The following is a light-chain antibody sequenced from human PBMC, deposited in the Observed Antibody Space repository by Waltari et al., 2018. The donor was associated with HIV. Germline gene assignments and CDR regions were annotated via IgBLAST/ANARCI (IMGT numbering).Light chain of an antibody. CDR1: NSNLGRNT. Sequence: QSVLTQPPSASGTPGQRVTISCSGSNSNLGRNTVRLFQQLPGTAPKVLIYGKNQRPSGVPDRFSGSKSGTSASLAISGLQSDDEADYFCASWDDSFNGPVFGGGTKLTVV. J-gene: IGLJ2*01. CDR2: GKN. CDR3: ASWDDSFNGPV. V-gene: IGLV1-44*01.